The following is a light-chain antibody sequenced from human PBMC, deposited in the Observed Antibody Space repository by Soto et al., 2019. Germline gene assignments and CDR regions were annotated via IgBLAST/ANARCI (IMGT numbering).Light chain of an antibody. V-gene: IGKV4-1*01. CDR2: WAS. CDR3: QKYYSNPLT. Sequence: DIVMTQSPDSLAVSLGERATINCKSSQSVFYSSNNKKYLAWYQQKPGQPPKLLISWASTRESGVPDRFSGSGSGTDFTLTISSRQAEDVAVYYCQKYYSNPLTFGGGTKVEI. CDR1: QSVFYSSNNKKY. J-gene: IGKJ4*01.